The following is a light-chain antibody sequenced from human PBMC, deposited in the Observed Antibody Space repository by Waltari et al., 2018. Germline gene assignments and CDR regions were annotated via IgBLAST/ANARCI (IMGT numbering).Light chain of an antibody. V-gene: IGLV3-19*01. CDR3: NSRENNNKYIFV. CDR1: SPSNYF. J-gene: IGLJ1*01. CDR2: DRN. Sequence: SSELTQDPAASVALGQTVTITCQGDSPSNYFANWYQQKPGQAPVLVIYDRNNRPSGIPDRFSASRSGDTASLTITGAQAEDEADYYCNSRENNNKYIFVFGSGTKVSVL.